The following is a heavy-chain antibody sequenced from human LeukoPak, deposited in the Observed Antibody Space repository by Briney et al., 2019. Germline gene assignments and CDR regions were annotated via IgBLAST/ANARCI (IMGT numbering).Heavy chain of an antibody. J-gene: IGHJ4*02. CDR3: ARDNGGEYYFDY. D-gene: IGHD4-17*01. CDR2: ISSSSSYT. Sequence: PGGSLRLSCAASGFTFSDYYMSWIRQAPGKGLEWVSYISSSSSYTNYADPVKGRFTISRDNAKNSLYLQMNSLRAEDTAVYYCARDNGGEYYFDYWGQGTLVTVSS. CDR1: GFTFSDYY. V-gene: IGHV3-11*05.